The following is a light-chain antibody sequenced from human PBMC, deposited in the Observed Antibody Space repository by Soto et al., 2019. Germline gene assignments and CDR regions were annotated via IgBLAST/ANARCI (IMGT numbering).Light chain of an antibody. CDR1: QSVSSN. V-gene: IGKV3-15*01. CDR3: QQSNNWLT. Sequence: EIVMTQSPATLSVSPGERATLSCRASQSVSSNLAWYQQKPGQAPRLLIYGASTRATGIPARFSGSGSGTEFTLTIGSLQSEDFAVYYCQQSNNWLTFGGGTKVEIK. CDR2: GAS. J-gene: IGKJ4*01.